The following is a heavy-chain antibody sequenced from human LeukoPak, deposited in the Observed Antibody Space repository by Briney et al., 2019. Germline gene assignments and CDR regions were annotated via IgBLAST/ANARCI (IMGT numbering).Heavy chain of an antibody. J-gene: IGHJ4*02. CDR2: ISSSSSTI. Sequence: PGGSLRLSCAASGFTFSSYSMNWVRQAPGKGLEWVSYISSSSSTIYYADSVKGRFTISRDNAKNSLYLQMNSLRAEDTAVYYCARVVRRGSGGPVMVPFDYWGQGTLVTVSS. D-gene: IGHD3-10*01. CDR1: GFTFSSYS. CDR3: ARVVRRGSGGPVMVPFDY. V-gene: IGHV3-48*04.